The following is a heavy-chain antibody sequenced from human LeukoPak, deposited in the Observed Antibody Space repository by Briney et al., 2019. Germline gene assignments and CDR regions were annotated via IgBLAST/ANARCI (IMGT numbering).Heavy chain of an antibody. V-gene: IGHV4-59*12. J-gene: IGHJ6*02. D-gene: IGHD2-21*02. CDR3: ASTYCGGDCYDYYYGMDV. Sequence: SETLSLTCTVSGGSISSYYWSWIRQPPGKGLEWIGYIYYSGSTNYNPSLKSRVTISVDTSKNQFSLKLSSVTAADTAVYYCASTYCGGDCYDYYYGMDVWGQGTTVTVSS. CDR2: IYYSGST. CDR1: GGSISSYY.